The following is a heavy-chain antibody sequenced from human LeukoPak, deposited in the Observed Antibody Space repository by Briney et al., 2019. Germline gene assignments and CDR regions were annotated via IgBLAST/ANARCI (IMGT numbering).Heavy chain of an antibody. CDR3: ARPRIQLWSFDY. D-gene: IGHD5-18*01. Sequence: GESLKISCKGSGYSFTSHWIGWVRQMPGKGLGWMGIIYPGNSDTRYSPSFQGQVTISADKSISTAYLQWSSLKASDTAMYYCARPRIQLWSFDYWGQGTLVTVSS. CDR1: GYSFTSHW. V-gene: IGHV5-51*01. CDR2: IYPGNSDT. J-gene: IGHJ4*02.